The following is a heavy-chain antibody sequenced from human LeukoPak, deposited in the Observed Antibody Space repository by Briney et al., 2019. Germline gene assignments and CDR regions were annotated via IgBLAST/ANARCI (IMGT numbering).Heavy chain of an antibody. Sequence: ASVKVSCKVSGYTLTELSMHWVRQAPGKGLEWMGGFDPVDVETIYAQKFQGRATMTEDTSTDTAYMELSSLRYEDTAMYYCATGPPSQYCSSTSCYYNYFDYWGQGTLVTVSS. CDR3: ATGPPSQYCSSTSCYYNYFDY. CDR2: FDPVDVET. D-gene: IGHD2-2*01. J-gene: IGHJ4*02. V-gene: IGHV1-24*01. CDR1: GYTLTELS.